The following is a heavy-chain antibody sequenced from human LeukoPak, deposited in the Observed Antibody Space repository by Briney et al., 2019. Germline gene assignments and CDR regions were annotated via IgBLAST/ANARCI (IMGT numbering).Heavy chain of an antibody. Sequence: LGGSLRLTCAASGFTFSSYGMHWVRLAPGKGPEWVAVISYDGSNKYYADSVKGRFTISRDNSKNTLYLQMNSLRAEDTAVYYCARERGSYEGYYFDYWGQGTLVTVSS. CDR2: ISYDGSNK. J-gene: IGHJ4*02. CDR1: GFTFSSYG. CDR3: ARERGSYEGYYFDY. D-gene: IGHD1-26*01. V-gene: IGHV3-30*03.